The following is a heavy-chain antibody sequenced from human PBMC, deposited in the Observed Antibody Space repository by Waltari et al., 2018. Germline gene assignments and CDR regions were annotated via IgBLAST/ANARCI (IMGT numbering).Heavy chain of an antibody. CDR3: ARDLNIAARPNYFDY. CDR2: ISSSSSTI. CDR1: GFTFSSHS. D-gene: IGHD6-6*01. V-gene: IGHV3-48*02. Sequence: EVQLVESGGGLVQPGGSLRLSCAASGFTFSSHSMNWVRQAPGKGREGVSYISSSSSTIYYADSVKGRFTISRDNAKNSLYLQMNSLRDEDTAVYYCARDLNIAARPNYFDYWGQGTLVTVSS. J-gene: IGHJ4*02.